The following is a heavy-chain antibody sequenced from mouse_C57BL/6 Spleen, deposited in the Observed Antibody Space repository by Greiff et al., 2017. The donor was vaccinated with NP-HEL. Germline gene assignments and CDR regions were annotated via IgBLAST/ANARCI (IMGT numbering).Heavy chain of an antibody. D-gene: IGHD1-1*01. CDR2: IDPSDSYT. Sequence: VQLQQPGAELVKPGASVKLSCKASGYTFTSYWMQWVKQRPGQGLEWIGEIDPSDSYTNYNQKFKGKATLTVDTSSSTAYMQLSSLTSEDSAVYYCARWTTVGYWGQSTTLTVSS. V-gene: IGHV1-50*01. CDR1: GYTFTSYW. J-gene: IGHJ2*01. CDR3: ARWTTVGY.